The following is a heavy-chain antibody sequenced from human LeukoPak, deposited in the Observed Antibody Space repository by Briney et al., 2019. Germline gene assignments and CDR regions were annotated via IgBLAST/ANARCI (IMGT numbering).Heavy chain of an antibody. V-gene: IGHV3-11*04. J-gene: IGHJ4*02. CDR3: ARAGDIVATTYFDY. CDR2: ISSSGSTI. CDR1: GFTFSDYY. Sequence: GGSPRLSCAASGFTFSDYYMSWIRQAPGKGLEWVSYISSSGSTIYYADSVKGRFTISRDNAKNSLYLQMNSLRAEDTAVYYCARAGDIVATTYFDYWGQGTLVTVSS. D-gene: IGHD5-12*01.